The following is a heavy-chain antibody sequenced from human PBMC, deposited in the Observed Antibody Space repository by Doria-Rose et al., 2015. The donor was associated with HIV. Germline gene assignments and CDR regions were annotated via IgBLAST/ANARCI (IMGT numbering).Heavy chain of an antibody. CDR2: IFSDDER. CDR1: GVSLSSPGMS. D-gene: IGHD6-13*01. J-gene: IGHJ4*02. Sequence: QITLKESGPVLVKPTETLTLTCTVSGVSLSSPGMSVSWIRRPPGKALEWLANIFSDDERSYKTSLKSRLTISRGTSKSQVVLTMTDMDPVDTATYYCARIKSSRWYHKYYFDFWGQGTLVIVSA. V-gene: IGHV2-26*01. CDR3: ARIKSSRWYHKYYFDF.